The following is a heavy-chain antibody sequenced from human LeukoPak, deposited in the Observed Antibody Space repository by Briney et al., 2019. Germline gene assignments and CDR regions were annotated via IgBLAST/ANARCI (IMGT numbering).Heavy chain of an antibody. D-gene: IGHD6-6*01. V-gene: IGHV4-30-2*01. CDR3: ARDRFEYSSSYYYMDV. J-gene: IGHJ6*03. Sequence: PSQTLSLTCTVSGGSISSGGYYWSWIRQPPGKGLEWIGCIYHSGSTYYNPSLKSRVTISVDRSKNQFSLKLSSVTAADTAVYYCARDRFEYSSSYYYMDVWGKGTTVTVSS. CDR2: IYHSGST. CDR1: GGSISSGGYY.